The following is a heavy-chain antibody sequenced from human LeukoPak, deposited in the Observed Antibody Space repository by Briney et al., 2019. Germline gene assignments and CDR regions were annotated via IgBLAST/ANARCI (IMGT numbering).Heavy chain of an antibody. CDR1: GYTFTSYG. Sequence: SVKVSCKASGYTFTSYGISWVRQAPGQGLVWMGGIIPIFGTANYAQKFQGRVTITADESTSTAYMELSSLRSEDTAVYYCARAPGDYYDSSGYGAFDIWGQGTMVTVSS. CDR3: ARAPGDYYDSSGYGAFDI. D-gene: IGHD3-22*01. CDR2: IIPIFGTA. J-gene: IGHJ3*02. V-gene: IGHV1-69*13.